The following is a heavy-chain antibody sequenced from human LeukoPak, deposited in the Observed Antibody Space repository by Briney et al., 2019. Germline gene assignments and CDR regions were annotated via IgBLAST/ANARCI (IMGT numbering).Heavy chain of an antibody. V-gene: IGHV1-2*02. Sequence: GASVKVSCKASGYTFTSYYMHWVRQAPGQGLEWMGIINPSGGGTNYAQKFQGRVTMTRDTSISTAYMELSRLRSDDTAVYYCARGITMVRGALIFCWFDPWGQGTLVTVSS. D-gene: IGHD3-10*01. J-gene: IGHJ5*02. CDR1: GYTFTSYY. CDR2: INPSGGGT. CDR3: ARGITMVRGALIFCWFDP.